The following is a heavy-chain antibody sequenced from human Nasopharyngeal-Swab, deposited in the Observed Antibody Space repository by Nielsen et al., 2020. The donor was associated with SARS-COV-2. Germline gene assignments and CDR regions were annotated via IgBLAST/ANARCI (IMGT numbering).Heavy chain of an antibody. CDR2: INQAGSVQ. D-gene: IGHD1-26*01. CDR3: VRNGGALDF. J-gene: IGHJ4*02. V-gene: IGHV3-7*01. Sequence: GESLKISCAASGFTFTNHWMSWVRQAPGKGLEWLANINQAGSVQKYVDSVKGRFFISRDNTEKTLFLQMNSLTVGDTAVSYCVRNGGALDFWGQGTMVTVSS. CDR1: GFTFTNHW.